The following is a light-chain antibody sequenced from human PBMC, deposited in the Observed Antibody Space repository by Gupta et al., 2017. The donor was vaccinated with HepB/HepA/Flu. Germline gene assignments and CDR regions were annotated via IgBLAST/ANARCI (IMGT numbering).Light chain of an antibody. CDR1: QSVFYSTNNKNY. Sequence: DIVMTQSPDSLAVYLGERATINCKSSQSVFYSTNNKNYLSWYRQKPGQPPKLLIYWASTRESGVPDRFSGSGSGTDFTLTISSLQAEDVAVYYCQQYYSSPYTFGQGTKLEIK. CDR3: QQYYSSPYT. CDR2: WAS. V-gene: IGKV4-1*01. J-gene: IGKJ2*01.